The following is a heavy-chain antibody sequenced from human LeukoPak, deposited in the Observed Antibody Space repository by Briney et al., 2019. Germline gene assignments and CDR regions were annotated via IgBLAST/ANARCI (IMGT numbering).Heavy chain of an antibody. V-gene: IGHV4-4*07. CDR2: IYTSGST. D-gene: IGHD3-3*01. CDR1: GGSISSYY. J-gene: IGHJ6*02. CDR3: ARGGVRFLEWLAYDYYYYYGMDV. Sequence: SETLSLTCTVSGGSISSYYWSWIRQPAGKGLEWIGRIYTSGSTNYNPSLKSRVTMSVDTSKNRFSLKLSSVTAADTAVYYCARGGVRFLEWLAYDYYYYYGMDVWGQGTTVTVSS.